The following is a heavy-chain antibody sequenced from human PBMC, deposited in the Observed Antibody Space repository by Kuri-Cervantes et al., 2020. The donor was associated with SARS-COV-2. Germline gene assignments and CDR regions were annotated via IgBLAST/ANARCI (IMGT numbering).Heavy chain of an antibody. D-gene: IGHD4-23*01. CDR2: IWWDGSEE. CDR3: ARGSYGGNSDFDY. CDR1: EFTFSSYG. Sequence: GESLKISCAASEFTFSSYGMHWVRQAPGKGLEWVAVIWWDGSEEYYLDSVKGRFTISKDNSKNMLFLEINNLRVEDAAVYFCARGSYGGNSDFDYWGQGTPVTVSS. J-gene: IGHJ4*02. V-gene: IGHV3-33*01.